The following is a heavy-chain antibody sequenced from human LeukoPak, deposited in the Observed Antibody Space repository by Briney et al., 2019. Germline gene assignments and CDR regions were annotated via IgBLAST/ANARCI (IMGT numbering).Heavy chain of an antibody. CDR1: GYTFTGYY. D-gene: IGHD6-13*01. V-gene: IGHV1-2*06. J-gene: IGHJ4*02. CDR2: INPNSGGT. CDR3: AREGIAAAGQYIIDY. Sequence: ASVKVSCKASGYTFTGYYMHWVRQAPGQGLEWMGRINPNSGGTNYAQKFQGRVTMTRDTSISTAYMELGRLRSDDTAVYYCAREGIAAAGQYIIDYWGQGTLVTVSS.